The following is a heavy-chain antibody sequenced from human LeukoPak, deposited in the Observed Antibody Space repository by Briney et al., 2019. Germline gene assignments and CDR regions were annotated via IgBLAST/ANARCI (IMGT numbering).Heavy chain of an antibody. V-gene: IGHV4-59*01. Sequence: LETLSLTCSVSGDSINSNYWSWMRQPPGKGLEWIGYIYYGGSTNYNPSLKSRVSMSVDTSKNQFSLNLSSVTAADTAVYHCARLLAGCPGGRCRAHFDYWGQGTLVTVSS. CDR3: ARLLAGCPGGRCRAHFDY. CDR1: GDSINSNY. J-gene: IGHJ4*02. D-gene: IGHD2-15*01. CDR2: IYYGGST.